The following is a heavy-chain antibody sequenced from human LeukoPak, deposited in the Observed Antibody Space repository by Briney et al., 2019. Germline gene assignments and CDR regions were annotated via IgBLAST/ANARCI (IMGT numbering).Heavy chain of an antibody. Sequence: SETLSLTCTVSGGSISSGSYYWSWIRQPAGKGLEWIGRIYTSGSTNYNPSLKSRVTISVDTSKNQFSLKLSSVTAVDTAVYYCARDSDSGMTTVTTPYFDYWGQGTLVTVSS. J-gene: IGHJ4*02. CDR3: ARDSDSGMTTVTTPYFDY. V-gene: IGHV4-61*02. D-gene: IGHD4-17*01. CDR1: GGSISSGSYY. CDR2: IYTSGST.